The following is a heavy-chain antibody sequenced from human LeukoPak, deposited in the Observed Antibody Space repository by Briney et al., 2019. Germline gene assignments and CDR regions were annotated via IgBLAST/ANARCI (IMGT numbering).Heavy chain of an antibody. CDR2: ISSSGSYI. CDR1: GFTFSSYS. Sequence: GGSLRLSCAASGFTFSSYSMNWVRQAPGKGLEWVSSISSSGSYIYYADSVKGRFTISRDNAKNSLFLQMNSLRAEDTAVYYCASDLRVAAPGTFDYWGQGTLVTVSS. J-gene: IGHJ4*02. CDR3: ASDLRVAAPGTFDY. V-gene: IGHV3-21*01. D-gene: IGHD6-25*01.